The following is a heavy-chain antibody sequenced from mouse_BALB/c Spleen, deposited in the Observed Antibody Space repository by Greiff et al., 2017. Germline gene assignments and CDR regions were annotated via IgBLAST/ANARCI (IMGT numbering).Heavy chain of an antibody. CDR3: ARKGTTVVADWYFDV. V-gene: IGHV1-4*01. CDR2: INPSSGYT. J-gene: IGHJ1*01. CDR1: GYTFTSYT. D-gene: IGHD1-1*01. Sequence: QVQLQQSGAKLARPGASVKMSCKASGYTFTSYTMHWVNQRPGQGLEWIGYINPSSGYTNYNQKFKDKATLTADKSSSTAYMQLSSLTSEDSAVYYCARKGTTVVADWYFDVWGAGTTVTVSS.